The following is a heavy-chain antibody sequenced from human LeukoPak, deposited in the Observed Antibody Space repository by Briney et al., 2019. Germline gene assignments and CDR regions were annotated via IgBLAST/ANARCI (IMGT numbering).Heavy chain of an antibody. Sequence: GGSLRLSCAASGFTFSSYGMHWVRQAPGKGLEWVAVISYDGSNKYYADSVKGRFTISRDNSKNTLYLQMNSLRAEGTAVYYCAKDRSGSYSLDYWGQGTLVTVSS. V-gene: IGHV3-30*18. CDR2: ISYDGSNK. CDR1: GFTFSSYG. D-gene: IGHD1-26*01. CDR3: AKDRSGSYSLDY. J-gene: IGHJ4*02.